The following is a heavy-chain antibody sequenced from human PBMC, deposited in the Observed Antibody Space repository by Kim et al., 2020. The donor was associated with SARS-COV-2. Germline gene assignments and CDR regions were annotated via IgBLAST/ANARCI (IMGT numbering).Heavy chain of an antibody. CDR1: GFTFSSYG. CDR2: IWYDGSNK. D-gene: IGHD2-21*02. J-gene: IGHJ4*02. V-gene: IGHV3-33*01. Sequence: GGSLRLSCAASGFTFSSYGMHWVRQAPGKGLEWVAVIWYDGSNKYYADSVKGRFTISRDNSKNTLYLQMNSLRAEDTAVYYCARESRHCGGDCYSSFDYWGQGTLVTVSS. CDR3: ARESRHCGGDCYSSFDY.